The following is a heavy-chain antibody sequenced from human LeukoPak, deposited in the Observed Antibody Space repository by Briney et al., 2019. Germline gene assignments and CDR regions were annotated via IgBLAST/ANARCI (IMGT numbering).Heavy chain of an antibody. CDR1: GGSFSGYY. V-gene: IGHV4-34*01. Sequence: SETLSLTCAVYGGSFSGYYWSWIRQPPGKGLEWIGEINHSGSTNYNPSLKSRVTISVDTSKNQFSLRLSSVTAADTAVYYCARASYSYDINGWVPFDYWGQGTLVTVSS. CDR2: INHSGST. J-gene: IGHJ4*02. CDR3: ARASYSYDINGWVPFDY. D-gene: IGHD3-22*01.